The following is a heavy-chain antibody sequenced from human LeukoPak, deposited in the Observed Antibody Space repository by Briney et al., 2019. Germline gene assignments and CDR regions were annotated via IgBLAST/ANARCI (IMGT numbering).Heavy chain of an antibody. CDR1: GGSISSSSYY. V-gene: IGHV4-39*07. Sequence: SETLSLTCTVSGGSISSSSYYWGWIRQPPGKGLEWIGSIYYSGSTYYNPSLKSRVTISVDTSKNQFSLKLSSVTAADTAVYYCARDSVYSGSFLDYWGQGALVTVSS. CDR2: IYYSGST. CDR3: ARDSVYSGSFLDY. J-gene: IGHJ4*02. D-gene: IGHD1-26*01.